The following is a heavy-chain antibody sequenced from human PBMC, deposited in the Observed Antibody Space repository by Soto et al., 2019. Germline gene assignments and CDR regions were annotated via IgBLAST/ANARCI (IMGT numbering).Heavy chain of an antibody. CDR2: IYKSTTT. CDR1: GDSISTVDYF. V-gene: IGHV4-30-4*01. Sequence: SETLSLTCSVSGDSISTVDYFWAWIRQPPGQALEYIGYIYKSTTTYYNPSFESRVAISLDTSKSQFSLTVTSVTAADTAVYFCARGLYCLTGRCFPNWFYSWSQGTLVTVSS. D-gene: IGHD2-15*01. CDR3: ARGLYCLTGRCFPNWFYS. J-gene: IGHJ5*01.